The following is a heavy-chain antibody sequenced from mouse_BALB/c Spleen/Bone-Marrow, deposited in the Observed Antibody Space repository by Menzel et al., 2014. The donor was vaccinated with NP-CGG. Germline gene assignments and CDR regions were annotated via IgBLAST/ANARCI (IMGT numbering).Heavy chain of an antibody. Sequence: QVQLQHSGAELVKPGASVKLSCKASGHTFTSYYMYWVKQRPGQGLEWIGEINPSNGGTNFNEKFKSRAALTVDKSSSTAYMQLSSLTSEDSAVYYCTRGRTWDFDYWGQGTTLTVSS. CDR2: INPSNGGT. CDR3: TRGRTWDFDY. D-gene: IGHD4-1*01. J-gene: IGHJ2*01. CDR1: GHTFTSYY. V-gene: IGHV1S81*02.